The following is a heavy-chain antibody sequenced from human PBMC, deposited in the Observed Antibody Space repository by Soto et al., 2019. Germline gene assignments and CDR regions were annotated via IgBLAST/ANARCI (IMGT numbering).Heavy chain of an antibody. CDR3: AKSDSDIVVVVAATGDTDAFDT. D-gene: IGHD2-15*01. CDR2: ISYDGSNK. Sequence: QVQLVESGGGVVQPGRSLRLSCAASGFTFSSYGMHWVRQAPGKGLEWVAVISYDGSNKYYADSVKGRFTISRDNSKNTLYLQMNSLRAEDTAVYYCAKSDSDIVVVVAATGDTDAFDTWGQGTMVTVSS. J-gene: IGHJ3*02. CDR1: GFTFSSYG. V-gene: IGHV3-30*18.